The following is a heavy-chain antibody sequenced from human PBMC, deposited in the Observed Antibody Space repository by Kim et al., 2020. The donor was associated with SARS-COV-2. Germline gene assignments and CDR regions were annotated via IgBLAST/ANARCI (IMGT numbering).Heavy chain of an antibody. Sequence: SETLSLTCTVSGGSISSYYWSWIRQPPGKGLEWIGYIYYSGSTNYNPSLKSRVTISVDTSKNQFSLKLSSVTAADTAVYYCARAQGSRKGSGWYPDYWGQGTLVTVSS. D-gene: IGHD6-19*01. CDR1: GGSISSYY. V-gene: IGHV4-59*01. J-gene: IGHJ4*02. CDR2: IYYSGST. CDR3: ARAQGSRKGSGWYPDY.